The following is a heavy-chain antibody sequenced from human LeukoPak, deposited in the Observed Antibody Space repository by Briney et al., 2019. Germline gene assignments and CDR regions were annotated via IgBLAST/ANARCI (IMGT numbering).Heavy chain of an antibody. CDR2: IAFDGSEE. Sequence: GGSLRLSCAASGFRFSSYGMHWVRQAPGKGLEWVAVIAFDGSEEYYGESVKGRFTISRDNSKNTLYLQMNSLRVEDTAVYNCVKSSTVYDPRFYYMDVWGKGTTVTVSS. CDR1: GFRFSSYG. J-gene: IGHJ6*03. CDR3: VKSSTVYDPRFYYMDV. D-gene: IGHD5/OR15-5a*01. V-gene: IGHV3-30*18.